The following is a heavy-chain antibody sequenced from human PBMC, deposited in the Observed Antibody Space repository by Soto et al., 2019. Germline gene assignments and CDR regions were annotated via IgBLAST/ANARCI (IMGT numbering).Heavy chain of an antibody. D-gene: IGHD2-2*01. CDR3: ATRQCSSTSCYDSDYYHYGMDV. Sequence: ASVKVSCKASGHTLTGYYMHWVRQAPGQGLEFMGWINPNTGGTNYAQKFQGRVTMTTDTSTSTAYMEMTRLRSDDTAVYYCATRQCSSTSCYDSDYYHYGMDVWGQGTTVTVS. CDR2: INPNTGGT. CDR1: GHTLTGYY. J-gene: IGHJ6*02. V-gene: IGHV1-2*02.